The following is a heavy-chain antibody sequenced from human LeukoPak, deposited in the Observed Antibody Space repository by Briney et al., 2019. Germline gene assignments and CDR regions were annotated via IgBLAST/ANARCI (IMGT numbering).Heavy chain of an antibody. D-gene: IGHD2-15*01. CDR3: AILWWHRADY. CDR2: IKQDGSEK. CDR1: GFTFSSCW. J-gene: IGHJ4*02. Sequence: PGGSLRLSCAASGFTFSSCWMNWVRQAPGKGLEWVANIKQDGSEKYYVDSVKGRFTISRDNAKNTLYLQMNSLRAEDTAVYYCAILWWHRADYWGQGTLVTVSS. V-gene: IGHV3-7*01.